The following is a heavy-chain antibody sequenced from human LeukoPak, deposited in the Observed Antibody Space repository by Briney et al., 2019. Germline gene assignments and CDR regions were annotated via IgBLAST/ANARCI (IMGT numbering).Heavy chain of an antibody. CDR3: ARFIGSYGDSAY. CDR2: ITSSSSST. CDR1: GFTFSSFS. V-gene: IGHV3-48*04. Sequence: GGSLRLSCAASGFTFSSFSMNWVRQAPGKGLEWISYITSSSSSTYYADSVKGRFTISRDNAKNSLYLQMNSLRAEDTAVYYCARFIGSYGDSAYWGQGTLVTVSS. J-gene: IGHJ4*02. D-gene: IGHD4-17*01.